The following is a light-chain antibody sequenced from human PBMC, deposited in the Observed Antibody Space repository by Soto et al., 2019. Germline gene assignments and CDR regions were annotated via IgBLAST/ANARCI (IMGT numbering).Light chain of an antibody. CDR1: HDIRSS. Sequence: DIVIRQSPSTLSVSPGERVTLSFRASHDIRSSLAWYQQKPGQAPRLLIYGASIRATGVPATFSGSGSGTEFTLSISSLQSEHLGVYYCQQYNDWWTFGQGTKVDIK. J-gene: IGKJ1*01. CDR3: QQYNDWWT. CDR2: GAS. V-gene: IGKV3-15*01.